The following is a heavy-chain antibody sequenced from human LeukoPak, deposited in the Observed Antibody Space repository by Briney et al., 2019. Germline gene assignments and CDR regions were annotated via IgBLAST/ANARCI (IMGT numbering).Heavy chain of an antibody. CDR1: GFTFSSYW. V-gene: IGHV3-7*01. D-gene: IGHD3-9*01. Sequence: GGSLRLSCAASGFTFSSYWMNRVRQAPGKGLEWVANINGDGRDKYYVGSVRGRFTISRDNADNALYLQMNSLRGDDTALYYCARGVDSAIDWWGQGTLVTVSS. CDR2: INGDGRDK. J-gene: IGHJ4*02. CDR3: ARGVDSAIDW.